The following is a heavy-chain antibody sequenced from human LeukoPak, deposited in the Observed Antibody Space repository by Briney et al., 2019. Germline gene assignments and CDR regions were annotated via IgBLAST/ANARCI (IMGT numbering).Heavy chain of an antibody. CDR2: IYSGGST. D-gene: IGHD6-6*01. V-gene: IGHV3-66*02. CDR3: ARDVSSSSGNYSDY. Sequence: GGSLRLSCAASGFTVSSNYMSWVRQAPGKGLEWVSVIYSGGSTYYADSVKGRFTISRDNSKNTLYLQMNSLRAEDTAVYYCARDVSSSSGNYSDYWGQGTLVTVSS. CDR1: GFTVSSNY. J-gene: IGHJ4*02.